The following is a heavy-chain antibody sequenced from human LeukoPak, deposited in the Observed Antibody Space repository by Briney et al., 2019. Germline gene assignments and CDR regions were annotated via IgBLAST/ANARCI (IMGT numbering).Heavy chain of an antibody. Sequence: GGSLRLSCAASGFTFTSYGMTWVRQAPGKGLEWVSSISASGGNTNYADSVKGRFTISKDNSKNTLYLQMNSLRAEDTAVYYCAKDSFVVVTTVHWGQGTLVTVSS. V-gene: IGHV3-23*01. CDR2: ISASGGNT. CDR1: GFTFTSYG. J-gene: IGHJ4*02. CDR3: AKDSFVVVTTVH. D-gene: IGHD2-21*02.